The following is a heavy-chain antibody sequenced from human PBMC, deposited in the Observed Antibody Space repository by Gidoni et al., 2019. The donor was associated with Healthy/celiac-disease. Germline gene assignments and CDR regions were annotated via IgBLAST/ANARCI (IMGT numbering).Heavy chain of an antibody. J-gene: IGHJ4*02. D-gene: IGHD3-10*01. CDR2: INHSGST. V-gene: IGHV4-34*01. Sequence: QVQLQQWGAGLLKPSETLSLTCAVYGGSFSGYYWGWIRQPPGKGLEWIGEINHSGSTNDNPSLKSRVTISVDTSKNQFSLKLSSVTAADTAVYYCARGGVSPFDYWGQGTLVTVSS. CDR1: GGSFSGYY. CDR3: ARGGVSPFDY.